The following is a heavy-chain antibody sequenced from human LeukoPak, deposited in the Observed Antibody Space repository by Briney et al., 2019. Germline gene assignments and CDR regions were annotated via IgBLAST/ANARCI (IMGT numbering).Heavy chain of an antibody. J-gene: IGHJ4*02. V-gene: IGHV4-59*01. Sequence: PSETLSLTCTVSGGSISSYYWSWIRQPPRKGLEWVGYIYYSGSTNYNPSLKSRVTISVDTSKNQFSLKLSSVTAADTAVYYCARVRRAKTYYYDSSGYYADYWGQGTLVTVSS. CDR2: IYYSGST. D-gene: IGHD3-22*01. CDR1: GGSISSYY. CDR3: ARVRRAKTYYYDSSGYYADY.